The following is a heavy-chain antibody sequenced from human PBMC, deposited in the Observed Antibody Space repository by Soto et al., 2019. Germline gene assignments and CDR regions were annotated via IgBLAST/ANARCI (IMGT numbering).Heavy chain of an antibody. V-gene: IGHV1-69*13. CDR1: GGTFSSYA. CDR3: ATFRESGYYDY. D-gene: IGHD3-3*01. J-gene: IGHJ4*02. Sequence: ASVKVSCKASGGTFSSYAISWVRQAPGQGLEWMGGIIPIFGTANYAQKFQGRVTITADESTSTAYMELSSLRSEDTAVYYCATFRESGYYDYWGQGTLVTVSS. CDR2: IIPIFGTA.